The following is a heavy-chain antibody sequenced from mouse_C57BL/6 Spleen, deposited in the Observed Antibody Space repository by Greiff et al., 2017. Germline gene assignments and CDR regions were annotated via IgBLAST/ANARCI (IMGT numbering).Heavy chain of an antibody. D-gene: IGHD2-1*01. V-gene: IGHV1-53*01. CDR3: ARGEDYYGYVDY. CDR1: GYTFTSYW. CDR2: INPSNGGT. Sequence: QVQLQQPGTELVKPGASVKLSCKASGYTFTSYWLHWVTQRPGHGLEWIGNINPSNGGTNYNEKFKSKATMTVEKSSSTAYMQLSSLTSEESAVYYCARGEDYYGYVDYWGQGTTLTVSS. J-gene: IGHJ2*01.